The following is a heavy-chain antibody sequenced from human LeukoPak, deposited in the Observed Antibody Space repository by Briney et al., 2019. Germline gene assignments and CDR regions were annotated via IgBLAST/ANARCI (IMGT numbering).Heavy chain of an antibody. CDR3: ASVEMATIVLDY. J-gene: IGHJ4*02. D-gene: IGHD5-24*01. CDR1: GFTFSSYS. Sequence: GGSLRLYCAASGFTFSSYSMNWVRQAPGKGLVWVSSISSSSSYIYYADSVKGRFTISIDNAKNSLYLQTNSRRAEDTAVYYCASVEMATIVLDYWGQGTLVTVST. V-gene: IGHV3-21*01. CDR2: ISSSSSYI.